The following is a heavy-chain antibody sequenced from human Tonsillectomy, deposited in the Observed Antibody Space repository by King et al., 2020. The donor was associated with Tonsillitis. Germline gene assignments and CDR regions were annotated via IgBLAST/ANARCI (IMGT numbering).Heavy chain of an antibody. CDR1: GFTFSSYS. Sequence: QLVQSGGGLVKPGGSLRLSCAASGFTFSSYSMNWVRQAPGKGLEWVSSISSSSSYIYYADSVKGRFTISRDNAKNSLYLQMNSLRAGDTAVYYFAIRNSGYGGGFDPWGQGTLVTVSS. J-gene: IGHJ5*02. CDR3: AIRNSGYGGGFDP. CDR2: ISSSSSYI. D-gene: IGHD5-12*01. V-gene: IGHV3-21*01.